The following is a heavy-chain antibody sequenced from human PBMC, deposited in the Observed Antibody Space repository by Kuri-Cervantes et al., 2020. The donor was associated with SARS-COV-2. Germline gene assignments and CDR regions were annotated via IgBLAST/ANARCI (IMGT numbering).Heavy chain of an antibody. CDR1: GVPVTGGTYS. CDR2: IYYSGST. D-gene: IGHD3-3*01. J-gene: IGHJ4*02. CDR3: ASTSYDFWSGPTIYFDY. Sequence: SQTLSLTCAVSGVPVTGGTYSWAWIRQPAGKGLEWIGYIYYSGSTNYNPSLKSRVTISVDTSKNQFSLKLSSVTAADTAVYYCASTSYDFWSGPTIYFDYWGQGTLVTVSS. V-gene: IGHV4-61*10.